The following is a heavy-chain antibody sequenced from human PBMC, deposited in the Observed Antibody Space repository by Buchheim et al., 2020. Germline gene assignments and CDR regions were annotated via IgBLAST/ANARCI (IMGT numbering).Heavy chain of an antibody. J-gene: IGHJ5*02. CDR3: ATNVKKWGSPIDV. CDR1: GGTFNSQT. Sequence: QVQLVQSGAAVKKPGSTVTVSCKASGGTFNSQTFNWVRQAPGQGPEWMGRISPALGITNYTPEFQGRLTMTADKSTSTAFLELRRLRSEDTAMYFCATNVKKWGSPIDVWGRGT. CDR2: ISPALGIT. D-gene: IGHD1-26*01. V-gene: IGHV1-69*02.